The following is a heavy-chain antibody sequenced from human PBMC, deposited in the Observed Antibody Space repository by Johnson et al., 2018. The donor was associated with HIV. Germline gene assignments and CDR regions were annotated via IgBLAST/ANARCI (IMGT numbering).Heavy chain of an antibody. J-gene: IGHJ3*02. Sequence: VHLVESGGGSVQPGGSLRLSCAASGLTVSGKYMNWIRQAPGKGLEWVSYISSSGTTMYYSDSVKGRFTISRDNANNSLHLQMNRLRAEDTAVYYCARTSSGSRNALDIWGLGTMVTVSS. D-gene: IGHD3-10*01. CDR1: GLTVSGKY. CDR3: ARTSSGSRNALDI. CDR2: ISSSGTTM. V-gene: IGHV3-11*04.